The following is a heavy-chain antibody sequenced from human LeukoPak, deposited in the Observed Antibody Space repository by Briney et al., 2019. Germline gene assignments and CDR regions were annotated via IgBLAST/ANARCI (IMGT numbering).Heavy chain of an antibody. CDR3: ARARSSGWVIDS. CDR1: GLTFNSYS. D-gene: IGHD6-19*01. V-gene: IGHV3-48*02. Sequence: SGGSLRLSCAASGLTFNSYSMNWVRQAPGKGLVWISYISSGGGGTYYADSVKGRFTISRDNAKNSLYLQMNSLRDEDTAVYFCARARSSGWVIDSSGQGTLVTVSS. J-gene: IGHJ4*02. CDR2: ISSGGGGT.